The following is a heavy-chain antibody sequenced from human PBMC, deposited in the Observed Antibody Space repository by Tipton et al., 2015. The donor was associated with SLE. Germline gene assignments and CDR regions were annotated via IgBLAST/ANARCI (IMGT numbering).Heavy chain of an antibody. D-gene: IGHD7-27*01. CDR1: GGSISSGSYY. CDR3: ARDRVTGVYWYFDL. Sequence: TLSLTCTVSGGSISSGSYYWSWIRQPAGKGLEWIGRIYTSGSTNYNPSLKSRVTISVDTSKTQFSLKLSSVTAADTAVYYCARDRVTGVYWYFDLWGRGTLVTVSS. V-gene: IGHV4-61*02. CDR2: IYTSGST. J-gene: IGHJ2*01.